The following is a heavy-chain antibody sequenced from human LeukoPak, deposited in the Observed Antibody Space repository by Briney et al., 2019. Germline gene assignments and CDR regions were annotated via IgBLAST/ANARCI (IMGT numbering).Heavy chain of an antibody. Sequence: SETLSLTCAVYGGSFSGYYWSWIRQPPGKGLEWIGEINHSGSTNYNPSLKSRVTISVDTSKNQFSLKLSSVTAADTAVYYCAGFVVVPAALEGTNAFDIWGQGTMVTVSS. CDR2: INHSGST. CDR3: AGFVVVPAALEGTNAFDI. V-gene: IGHV4-34*01. D-gene: IGHD2-2*01. CDR1: GGSFSGYY. J-gene: IGHJ3*02.